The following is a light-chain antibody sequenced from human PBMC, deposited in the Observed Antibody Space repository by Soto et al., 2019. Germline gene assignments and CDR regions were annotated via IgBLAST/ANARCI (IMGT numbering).Light chain of an antibody. CDR3: KQISNLSLN. CDR1: QSVSSY. CDR2: DAS. J-gene: IGKJ4*01. V-gene: IGKV3-11*01. Sequence: EIVLTQSPATLSLSPGERATLSCRASQSVSSYLAWYQQKPGQAPRLLIYDASNRATGIPARFSGSGSGTDFTLSISRLEPEDLAGYFCKQISNLSLNFGGGIKVEIK.